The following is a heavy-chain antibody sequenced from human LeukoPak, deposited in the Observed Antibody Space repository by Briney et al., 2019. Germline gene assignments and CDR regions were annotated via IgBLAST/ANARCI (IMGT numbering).Heavy chain of an antibody. CDR1: GYSFTSYG. CDR3: AREECSIGVCYPSGY. CDR2: ISTYNANT. J-gene: IGHJ4*02. V-gene: IGHV1-18*01. Sequence: GASVKVSCKASGYSFTSYGISWVRQAPGQGLEWMGGISTYNANTNYALKLQGRVTLTTDTSTSTAYMELKSLRSDDTAVYYCAREECSIGVCYPSGYWGQGTLVTVSS. D-gene: IGHD2-8*01.